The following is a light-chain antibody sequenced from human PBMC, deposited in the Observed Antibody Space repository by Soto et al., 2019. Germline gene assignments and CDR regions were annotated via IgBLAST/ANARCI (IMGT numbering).Light chain of an antibody. J-gene: IGKJ1*01. CDR3: QQYNNWPET. V-gene: IGKV3D-20*01. CDR2: GAS. Sequence: VMTQSPLSLPVTLGQPASISCGASQSVSSSYLAWYQQKPGLAPRLLIYGASSRATGIPDRFSGSGSGTDFTLTISSLQSEDFAVYYCQQYNNWPETFGQGTKVAIK. CDR1: QSVSSSY.